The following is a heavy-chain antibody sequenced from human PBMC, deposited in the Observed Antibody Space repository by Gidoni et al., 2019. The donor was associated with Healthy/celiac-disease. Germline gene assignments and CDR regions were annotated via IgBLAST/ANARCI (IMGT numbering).Heavy chain of an antibody. CDR1: GFTVSRNY. CDR2: IYSGGST. V-gene: IGHV3-66*01. D-gene: IGHD4-4*01. CDR3: ARDGSNPY. J-gene: IGHJ4*02. Sequence: VPLVESWGGLVQPGGSLSLSCSASGFTVSRNYMSWVRQAPGKGLKWVSVIYSGGSTYYANCVKGRFTISRDNYKNTLYLQMNGLRAEDTAVYYCARDGSNPYWGQGTLVTVSS.